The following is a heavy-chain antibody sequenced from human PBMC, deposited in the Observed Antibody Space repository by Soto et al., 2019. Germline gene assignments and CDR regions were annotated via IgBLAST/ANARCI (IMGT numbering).Heavy chain of an antibody. Sequence: QVQLVESGGGVVQPGRSLRLSCAASGFTFSSYAMHWVRQAPGKGLEWVAVISYDGSNKYYADSVKGRFTISRDNSKNTLYLQMNSLRAEDTAVYYCAREGQWLVLDYCGQGTLVTVSS. V-gene: IGHV3-30-3*01. J-gene: IGHJ4*02. CDR2: ISYDGSNK. D-gene: IGHD6-19*01. CDR3: AREGQWLVLDY. CDR1: GFTFSSYA.